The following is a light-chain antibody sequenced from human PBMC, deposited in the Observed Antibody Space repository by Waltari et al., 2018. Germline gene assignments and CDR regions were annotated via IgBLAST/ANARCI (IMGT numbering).Light chain of an antibody. CDR2: TNT. CDR1: TSNIGINP. Sequence: QSVLTQPPSASGTPGQSVTISCSGSTSNIGINPCNWYQVLPGTAPQLPTHTNTRRPSGVPGRFSGSKSGTSASLAISGLQFGDEADYYCAAWDDSLYGCFFGTGTKVTVL. J-gene: IGLJ1*01. V-gene: IGLV1-44*01. CDR3: AAWDDSLYGCF.